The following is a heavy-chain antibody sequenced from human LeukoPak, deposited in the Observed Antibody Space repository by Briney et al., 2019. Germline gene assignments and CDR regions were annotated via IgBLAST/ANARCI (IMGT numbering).Heavy chain of an antibody. Sequence: GESLKISCNGSGYXFTSYWICWVRQMPGKGLEWIGIIYPGDSDTRYSPSFQGQVTISADESITTAYLQWSSLKASDTAMYYCARLRWPRGGRSSFDYWGQGALVTVSS. CDR2: IYPGDSDT. D-gene: IGHD3-10*01. CDR3: ARLRWPRGGRSSFDY. V-gene: IGHV5-51*01. CDR1: GYXFTSYW. J-gene: IGHJ4*02.